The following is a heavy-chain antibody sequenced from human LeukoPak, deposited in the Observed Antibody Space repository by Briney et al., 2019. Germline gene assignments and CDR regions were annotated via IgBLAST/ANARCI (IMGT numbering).Heavy chain of an antibody. Sequence: ASVKVSCKASGYTFTSYGISWVRQAPGQGLEWMGWISAYNGNTNYAQKLQGRVTMTTDTSTSTAYMELRSLRSDDTAVYYCARDAFGSSGYDFWSGYRPTYFDYWGQGTLVTVSS. CDR1: GYTFTSYG. J-gene: IGHJ4*02. V-gene: IGHV1-18*01. CDR2: ISAYNGNT. CDR3: ARDAFGSSGYDFWSGYRPTYFDY. D-gene: IGHD3-3*01.